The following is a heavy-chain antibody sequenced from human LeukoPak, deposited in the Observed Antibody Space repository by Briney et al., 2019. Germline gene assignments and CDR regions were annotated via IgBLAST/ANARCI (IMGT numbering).Heavy chain of an antibody. V-gene: IGHV4-39*01. Sequence: SETLSLTCTVPGGSICSSSYYWGWIRQPPGKGLEWIGSIYYTGSTYYNPSLKSRVTISVDTSKNQFSLKVRSVTAADTAVYYCARGPQGVTRPEYWGQGTLVTVSS. CDR3: ARGPQGVTRPEY. CDR1: GGSICSSSYY. CDR2: IYYTGST. J-gene: IGHJ4*02. D-gene: IGHD4-17*01.